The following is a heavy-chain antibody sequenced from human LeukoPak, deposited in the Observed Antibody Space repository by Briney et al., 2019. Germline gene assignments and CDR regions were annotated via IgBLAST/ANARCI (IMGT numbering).Heavy chain of an antibody. CDR3: ASSARGAVDAFDI. CDR2: ISSIGSTT. V-gene: IGHV3-48*03. Sequence: PGGSLRPSSAASGFTSISNEMNCVRRPPGKGLQWVSYISSIGSTTDYEASVKGRFTISRDSAENSLYLQMNSLSAEDTAVYYCASSARGAVDAFDIWGQGTMVIVSS. D-gene: IGHD3-16*01. CDR1: GFTSISNE. J-gene: IGHJ3*02.